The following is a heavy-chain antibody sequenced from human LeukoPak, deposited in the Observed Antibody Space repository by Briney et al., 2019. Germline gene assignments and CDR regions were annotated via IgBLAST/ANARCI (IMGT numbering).Heavy chain of an antibody. CDR3: ARGRSKQWLVLGGTYFDY. D-gene: IGHD6-19*01. V-gene: IGHV4-34*01. J-gene: IGHJ4*02. CDR2: INHSGST. CDR1: GGSITSYY. Sequence: SETLSLTCTVSGGSITSYYWSWIRQPPGKGLEWIGEINHSGSTNYNPSLKSRVTISVDTSKNQFSLKLSSVTAADTAVYYCARGRSKQWLVLGGTYFDYWGQGTLVTVFS.